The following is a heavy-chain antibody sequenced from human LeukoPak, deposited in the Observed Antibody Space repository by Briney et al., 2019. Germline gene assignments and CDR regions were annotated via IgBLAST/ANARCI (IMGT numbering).Heavy chain of an antibody. CDR3: ARDRLEYQPAGPLAS. V-gene: IGHV3-33*01. CDR2: IWFDGSND. J-gene: IGHJ5*02. Sequence: GGSLRLSCTGSAFSLSDYGIHWVRQAPGKGLEWVAIIWFDGSNDLYADSVKGRFTVSGDNSKNTVYLQMNSVTVEDTAVYYCARDRLEYQPAGPLASWGQGTPVTVSP. CDR1: AFSLSDYG. D-gene: IGHD2-2*01.